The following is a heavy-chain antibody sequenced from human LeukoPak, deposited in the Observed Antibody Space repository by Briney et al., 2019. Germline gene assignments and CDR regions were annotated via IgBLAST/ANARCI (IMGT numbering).Heavy chain of an antibody. CDR2: IFYSGST. Sequence: PSETLSLTCTVSGGSISTANYYWGWVRQPPGKGLEWIGNIFYSGSTYYSPPLKSRLTISLDTSKNQFSLKLSSVTAADTAVYYCARHRFSYYYDSSAPGGGAFDIWGQGTMVTVSS. CDR1: GGSISTANYY. V-gene: IGHV4-39*01. J-gene: IGHJ3*02. CDR3: ARHRFSYYYDSSAPGGGAFDI. D-gene: IGHD3-22*01.